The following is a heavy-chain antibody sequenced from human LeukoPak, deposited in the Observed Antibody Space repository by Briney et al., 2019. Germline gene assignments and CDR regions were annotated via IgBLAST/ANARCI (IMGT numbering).Heavy chain of an antibody. J-gene: IGHJ3*02. CDR1: GGSFSGYY. D-gene: IGHD5-18*01. Sequence: SETLSLTCAVYGGSFSGYYWSWIRQPPGKGLEWIGEINHSGSTNYNPSPKSRVTISVDTSKNQFSLKLSSVTAADTAVYYCARGGVRGYSYGNAFDIWGQGTMVTVSS. V-gene: IGHV4-34*01. CDR3: ARGGVRGYSYGNAFDI. CDR2: INHSGST.